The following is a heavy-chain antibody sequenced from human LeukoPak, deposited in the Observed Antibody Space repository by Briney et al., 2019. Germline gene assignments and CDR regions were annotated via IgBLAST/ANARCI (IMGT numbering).Heavy chain of an antibody. CDR1: GFTFSSYG. CDR2: IWYDGSNK. Sequence: GRSLRLSCAASGFTFSSYGMHWVRQAPGKGLGWVAVIWYDGSNKYYADSVKGRFTISRDDSKNTLYLQMNSLRAEDTAVYYCAREYSSWHDYWGQGTLVTVSS. V-gene: IGHV3-33*01. CDR3: AREYSSWHDY. D-gene: IGHD6-13*01. J-gene: IGHJ4*02.